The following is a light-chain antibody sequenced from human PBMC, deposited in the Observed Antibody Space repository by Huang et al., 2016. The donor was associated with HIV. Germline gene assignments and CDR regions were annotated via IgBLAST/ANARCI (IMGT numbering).Light chain of an antibody. J-gene: IGKJ1*01. V-gene: IGKV1-5*01. CDR1: QSISTW. CDR2: DAS. Sequence: DIQMTQSPSTLSASVGDRVTITCRARQSISTWLAWYQQIPGKAPKLLIYDASSLESGVPSRFSGSGSGTEFTLTISSLQPDNFATYYCQQYNSYPWTFGQGTKVEIK. CDR3: QQYNSYPWT.